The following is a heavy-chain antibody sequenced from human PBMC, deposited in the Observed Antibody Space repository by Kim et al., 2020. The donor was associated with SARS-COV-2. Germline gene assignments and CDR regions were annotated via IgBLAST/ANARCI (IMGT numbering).Heavy chain of an antibody. CDR3: ARVLVETWIQLWLPLEGGGWFDP. Sequence: ASVKVSCKASGYTFTSYGISWVRQAPGQGLEWMGWISAYNGNTNYAQKLQGRVTMTTDTSTSTAYMELRSLRSDDTAVYYCARVLVETWIQLWLPLEGGGWFDPWGQGTLVTVSS. J-gene: IGHJ5*02. V-gene: IGHV1-18*01. CDR2: ISAYNGNT. D-gene: IGHD5-18*01. CDR1: GYTFTSYG.